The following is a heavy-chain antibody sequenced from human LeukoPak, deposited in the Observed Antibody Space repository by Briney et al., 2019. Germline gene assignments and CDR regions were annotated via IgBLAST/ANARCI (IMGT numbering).Heavy chain of an antibody. D-gene: IGHD3-16*01. CDR2: IYYSGST. CDR3: AREGGHDSPIDY. J-gene: IGHJ4*02. V-gene: IGHV4-39*07. Sequence: SETLSLTCTVSGGSISSSSYYWGWIRQPPGKGLEWIGSIYYSGSTYYNPSLKSRVTISVDTSKNQFSLKLSSVTAADTAVYYCAREGGHDSPIDYWGQGTLVTVSS. CDR1: GGSISSSSYY.